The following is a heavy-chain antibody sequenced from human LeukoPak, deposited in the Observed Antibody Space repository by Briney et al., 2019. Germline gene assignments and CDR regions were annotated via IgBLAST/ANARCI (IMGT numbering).Heavy chain of an antibody. Sequence: GGSLRLSCAASGFSFTNYAMSWVRQAPARGPEWVSSIRGNGETFYADSVKSRFTISRDNSKNSLSLQVSSLRAEDTAVYYCAKTNGYYSDWGQGTLVTVSS. V-gene: IGHV3-23*01. J-gene: IGHJ4*02. CDR3: AKTNGYYSD. CDR1: GFSFTNYA. CDR2: IRGNGET. D-gene: IGHD3-22*01.